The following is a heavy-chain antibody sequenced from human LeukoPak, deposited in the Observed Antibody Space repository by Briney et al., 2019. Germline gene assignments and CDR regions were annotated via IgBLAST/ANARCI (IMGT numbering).Heavy chain of an antibody. CDR1: GGSFSGYY. V-gene: IGHV4-34*01. Sequence: SETLSLTCAVYGGSFSGYYWSWIRQPPGKGLEWIGEINHSGSTNYNPSLKSRVTISVDTSKNQFSLKLSSVTAADTAVYYCARTRSIAAAGGGYFQHWGQGTLVTVSS. CDR2: INHSGST. CDR3: ARTRSIAAAGGGYFQH. D-gene: IGHD6-13*01. J-gene: IGHJ1*01.